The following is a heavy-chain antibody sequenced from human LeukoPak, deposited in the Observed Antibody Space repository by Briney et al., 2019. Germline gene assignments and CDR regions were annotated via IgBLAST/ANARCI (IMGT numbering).Heavy chain of an antibody. CDR2: IYSGGST. Sequence: GGSLRLSCAASGFTFSTYAMSWVRQAPGKGLEWVSVIYSGGSTYYADSVKGRFTISRDNSKNTLYLQMNSLRAEDTAVYYCARGAGYSSGWYFAFDIWGQGTMVTVSS. J-gene: IGHJ3*02. D-gene: IGHD6-19*01. V-gene: IGHV3-53*01. CDR1: GFTFSTYA. CDR3: ARGAGYSSGWYFAFDI.